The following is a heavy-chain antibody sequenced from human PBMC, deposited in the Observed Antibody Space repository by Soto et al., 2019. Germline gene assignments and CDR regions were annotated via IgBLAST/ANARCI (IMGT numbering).Heavy chain of an antibody. D-gene: IGHD2-15*01. Sequence: GGSLRLSCAASGFTFSSYEMNWVRQAPGKGLEWVSYISSSGSTIYYADSVKGRFTISRDNAKNSLYLQMNSLRAEDTAVYYCARISAAADFNGMDVWGQGTTVTVSS. CDR2: ISSSGSTI. V-gene: IGHV3-48*03. CDR1: GFTFSSYE. J-gene: IGHJ6*02. CDR3: ARISAAADFNGMDV.